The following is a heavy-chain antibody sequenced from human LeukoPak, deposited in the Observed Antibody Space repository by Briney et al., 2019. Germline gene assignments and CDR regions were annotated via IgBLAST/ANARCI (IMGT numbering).Heavy chain of an antibody. V-gene: IGHV4-34*01. CDR3: AIRVSSSWYVLPSGHHPLRY. CDR2: INHSGST. CDR1: GASFSGYY. D-gene: IGHD6-13*01. Sequence: SETLSLTCAVYGASFSGYYWSWIRQPPGKGLEWIGEINHSGSTNYNPSLKSRVTISVDTSKNQFSLKLSSVTAADTAVYYCAIRVSSSWYVLPSGHHPLRYWGQGTLVTVSS. J-gene: IGHJ4*02.